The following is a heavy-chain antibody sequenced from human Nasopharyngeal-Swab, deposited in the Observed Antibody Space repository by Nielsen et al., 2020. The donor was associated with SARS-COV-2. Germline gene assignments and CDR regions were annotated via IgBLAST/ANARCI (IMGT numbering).Heavy chain of an antibody. D-gene: IGHD6-19*01. J-gene: IGHJ4*02. CDR1: GFTFSSYA. CDR3: ARGGGDSSGWHFDY. CDR2: IWYDGSNK. V-gene: IGHV3-33*01. Sequence: GGSLRLSCAASGFTFSSYAMYWVRQAPGKGLEWVAVIWYDGSNKYYADSVKGRFTISRDNSKNTLYLQMNSLRAEDTAVYYCARGGGDSSGWHFDYWGQGTLVTVSS.